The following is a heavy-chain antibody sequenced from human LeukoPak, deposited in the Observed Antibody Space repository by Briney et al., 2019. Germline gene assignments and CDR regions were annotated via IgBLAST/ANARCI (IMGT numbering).Heavy chain of an antibody. CDR1: GYTFTSYG. CDR3: ARGPRAAADDY. Sequence: ASVKVSCKASGYTFTSYGISWVRQAPGQRPEWLGWINAGNGNTKYSQKFQGRVTITRDTSASTAYMELSNLTSEDTAVYYCARGPRAAADDYWGQGTLVTVSS. J-gene: IGHJ4*02. CDR2: INAGNGNT. D-gene: IGHD6-13*01. V-gene: IGHV1-3*01.